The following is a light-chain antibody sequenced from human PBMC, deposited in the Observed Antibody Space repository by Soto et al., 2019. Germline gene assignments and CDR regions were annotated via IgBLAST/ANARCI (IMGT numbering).Light chain of an antibody. CDR3: QQGTSWPPMFT. CDR1: QSVSSY. J-gene: IGKJ2*01. CDR2: DTS. V-gene: IGKV3-11*01. Sequence: EIVLTQSPATLSLSPGERATLSCRASQSVSSYFSWYQQKPGQAPRLLIYDTSNRATGIPPRFSGSGSGTDCTLTISSLEPEDFAVYFCQQGTSWPPMFTFGQGTKLEI.